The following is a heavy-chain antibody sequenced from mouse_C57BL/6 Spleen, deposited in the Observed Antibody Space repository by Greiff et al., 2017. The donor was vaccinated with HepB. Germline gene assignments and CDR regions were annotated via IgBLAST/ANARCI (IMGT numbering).Heavy chain of an antibody. CDR1: GFTFSDYG. V-gene: IGHV5-17*01. Sequence: EVQRVESGGGLVKPGGSLKLSCAASGFTFSDYGMHWVRQAPEKGLEWVAYISSGSSTIYYADTVKGRFTISRDNAKNTLFLQMTSLRSEDTAIYYCARHYGSRYAMDYWGQGTSVTVSS. CDR2: ISSGSSTI. D-gene: IGHD1-1*01. CDR3: ARHYGSRYAMDY. J-gene: IGHJ4*01.